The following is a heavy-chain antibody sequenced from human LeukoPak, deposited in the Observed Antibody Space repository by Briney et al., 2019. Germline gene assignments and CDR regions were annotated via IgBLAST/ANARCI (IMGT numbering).Heavy chain of an antibody. D-gene: IGHD3-3*01. CDR3: ARGYYDFSYYFDY. CDR2: INAGNGNT. V-gene: IGHV1-3*03. J-gene: IGHJ4*02. CDR1: GYTFTSYA. Sequence: ASVKVSCKASGYTFTSYAMHWVRQAPGQRLEWMGWINAGNGNTKYSQEFQGRVTITRDTSASTAYMELSSLRSEDMAVYYCARGYYDFSYYFDYWGQGTLVTVSS.